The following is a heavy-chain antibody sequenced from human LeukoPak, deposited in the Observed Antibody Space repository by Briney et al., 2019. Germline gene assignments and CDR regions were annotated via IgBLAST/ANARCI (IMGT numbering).Heavy chain of an antibody. CDR2: IWYDGSNK. CDR3: AREGPRGNSQFDY. J-gene: IGHJ4*02. CDR1: GFTFSNYG. D-gene: IGHD2/OR15-2a*01. Sequence: GGSLRLSCAASGFTFSNYGIHWVRQAPGKGLEWVALIWYDGSNKYYTDSVKGRLTISRDNSKDTLFLQMNSLRAEDTAVYYCAREGPRGNSQFDYWGQGTLVTVSS. V-gene: IGHV3-33*01.